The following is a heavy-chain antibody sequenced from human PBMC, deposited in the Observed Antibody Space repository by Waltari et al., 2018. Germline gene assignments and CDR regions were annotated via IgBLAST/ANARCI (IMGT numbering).Heavy chain of an antibody. V-gene: IGHV1-69*05. J-gene: IGHJ6*03. D-gene: IGHD6-13*01. Sequence: QVQLVQSGAEVTKPGSSVQVSCKASGGTFSSYAISWVRQAHGPGVEWRGGINPIFGTANYAQRFQGRVTITTDESTSTAYMELSSLRSEDTAVYYCARAETISSSWPPIYYMDVWGKGTTVTVSS. CDR2: INPIFGTA. CDR1: GGTFSSYA. CDR3: ARAETISSSWPPIYYMDV.